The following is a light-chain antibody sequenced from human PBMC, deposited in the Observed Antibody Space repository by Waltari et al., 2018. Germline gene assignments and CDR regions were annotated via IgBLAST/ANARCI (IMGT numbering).Light chain of an antibody. Sequence: SALTQPASVSGSPGHSVAISCTGTNSDVHRYHLGSWYQQHPGKAPKLMLYEVSKRTAGVAQPCAGSTSGNTASLAITVLQAEDEADYYCLSDAGSYVFGTGTKVTVL. V-gene: IGLV2-23*02. CDR1: NSDVHRYHL. J-gene: IGLJ1*01. CDR2: EVS. CDR3: LSDAGSYV.